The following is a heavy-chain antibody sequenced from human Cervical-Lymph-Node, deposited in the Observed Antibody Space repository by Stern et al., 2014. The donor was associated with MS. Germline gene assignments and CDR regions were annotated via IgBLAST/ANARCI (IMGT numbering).Heavy chain of an antibody. CDR2: ISYDGSDK. V-gene: IGHV3-30*18. D-gene: IGHD1-14*01. J-gene: IGHJ2*01. CDR3: AKDSTGLSWYFDL. CDR1: GLTFSSYG. Sequence: VQLVESGGGVVQPGRSLRLSCADSGLTFSSYGMHWVRQAPGKGLEWVAGISYDGSDKYYADSVKGRFTISRDNSKNTLYLQMNSLRAEDTAVYYCAKDSTGLSWYFDLWGRGTLVTVSS.